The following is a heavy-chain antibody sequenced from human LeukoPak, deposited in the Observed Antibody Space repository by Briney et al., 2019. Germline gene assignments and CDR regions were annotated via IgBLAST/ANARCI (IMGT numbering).Heavy chain of an antibody. Sequence: SETLSLTCTVSGGSISSSSYYWGWIRQPPGKGLEWIGSIYYSGSTYYNPSLKSRVTISVDTSKNQFSLKLSSVTAADTAVYYCARARGWWLQWEYYFDYWGQGTLVTVSS. D-gene: IGHD5-24*01. J-gene: IGHJ4*02. CDR1: GGSISSSSYY. CDR2: IYYSGST. V-gene: IGHV4-39*07. CDR3: ARARGWWLQWEYYFDY.